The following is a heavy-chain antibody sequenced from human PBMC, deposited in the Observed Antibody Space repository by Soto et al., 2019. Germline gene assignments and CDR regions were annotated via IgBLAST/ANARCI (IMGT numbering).Heavy chain of an antibody. Sequence: EVQLVESGGGLVQPGGSLRLSCAASGFTFSSYWRSWVRQAPGKGLEWVANIKEDGSDMYYVDSVKGRFTISRDNAKNSLYLQMNSLRAEDTAVYYCASEVGVYYEFWSGYSDYGGEGTLVTVSS. CDR3: ASEVGVYYEFWSGYSDY. V-gene: IGHV3-7*01. CDR1: GFTFSSYW. J-gene: IGHJ4*02. CDR2: IKEDGSDM. D-gene: IGHD3-3*01.